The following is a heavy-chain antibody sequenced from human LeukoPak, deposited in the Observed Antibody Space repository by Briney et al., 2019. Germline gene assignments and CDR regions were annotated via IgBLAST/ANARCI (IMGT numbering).Heavy chain of an antibody. CDR3: ASFGISWRSSY. CDR2: ISDDGSYT. D-gene: IGHD2-21*01. V-gene: IGHV3-74*01. J-gene: IGHJ4*02. Sequence: GGTLRLSCAASGFSFSSHWVHWVRQAPGKGLVWVSRISDDGSYTSNVDSVKGRFTISRDNVNNMLYLHMNSLRAEDTAVYYCASFGISWRSSYWGQGTLVTVSS. CDR1: GFSFSSHW.